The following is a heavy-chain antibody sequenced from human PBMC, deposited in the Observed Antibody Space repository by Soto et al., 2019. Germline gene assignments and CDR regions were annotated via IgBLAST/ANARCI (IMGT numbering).Heavy chain of an antibody. J-gene: IGHJ5*01. V-gene: IGHV4-30-4*01. Sequence: SETLSLTCTVSGASIISGEHYWSWIRQAPGKGLEWIGLIYYTGITDYNPSLKSRVAISLDTSNNQFSLHLSSVTPDDTAVYYCVRLIGNSWLDSWGQGTPVTVSS. D-gene: IGHD2-8*01. CDR1: GASIISGEHY. CDR3: VRLIGNSWLDS. CDR2: IYYTGIT.